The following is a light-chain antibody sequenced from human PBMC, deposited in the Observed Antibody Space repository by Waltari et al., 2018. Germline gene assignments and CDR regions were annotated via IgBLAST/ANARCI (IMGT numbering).Light chain of an antibody. CDR2: SKN. Sequence: QSVLTPPPSASGTPGPRVTISCSGSSSHTGRPPLNRYQQLPGTAPKLLIYSKNQRPSGVPDRFSGSKSGTSASLAISGLQSEDEADYYCAAWDDSLNGPVFGGGTKLTVL. CDR1: SSHTGRPP. CDR3: AAWDDSLNGPV. V-gene: IGLV1-44*01. J-gene: IGLJ2*01.